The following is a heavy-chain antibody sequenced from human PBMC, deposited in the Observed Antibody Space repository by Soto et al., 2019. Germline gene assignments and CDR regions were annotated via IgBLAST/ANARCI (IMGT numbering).Heavy chain of an antibody. V-gene: IGHV1-18*01. Sequence: QVQLVQSGDEVRKPGSSVKVSCKASGYIFVNYGIAWVRQAPGQGLEWMGWTSPYNGNTHYASKVKGMVNITTEPSTSTAYMDLGRLTSNDTAVYYCALVANYVTPTPQDVWGQGTTVTVSS. D-gene: IGHD3-16*01. CDR2: TSPYNGNT. J-gene: IGHJ6*02. CDR3: ALVANYVTPTPQDV. CDR1: GYIFVNYG.